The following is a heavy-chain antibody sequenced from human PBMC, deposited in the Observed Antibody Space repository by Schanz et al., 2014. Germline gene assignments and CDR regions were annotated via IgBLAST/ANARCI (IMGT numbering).Heavy chain of an antibody. D-gene: IGHD3-10*01. CDR2: ISRSSSTI. CDR1: GFTFSKYG. Sequence: VQLVESGGGVVQPGRSLRLSCAASGFTFSKYGVHWVRQAPGKGLEWVSYISRSSSTIYYADSVRGRFTISRDNAKNSLYLQMNSLRAEDTAVYYCASPALVQGLMPEYYFDYWGQGTLVTVSS. V-gene: IGHV3-48*01. CDR3: ASPALVQGLMPEYYFDY. J-gene: IGHJ4*02.